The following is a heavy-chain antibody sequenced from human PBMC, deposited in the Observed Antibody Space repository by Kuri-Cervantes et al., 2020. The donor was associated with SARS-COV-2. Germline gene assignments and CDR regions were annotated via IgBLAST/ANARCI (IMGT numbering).Heavy chain of an antibody. CDR2: ISSSSSYI. J-gene: IGHJ6*02. V-gene: IGHV3-21*01. D-gene: IGHD2-2*01. Sequence: GESLKISCAASGFTFSSYSMNWVRQAPGKGLEWVSSISSSSSYIYYADSVKGRFTISRDNAKNSLYLQMNSLRAEDTAVYYCARTRNIYCSSTSCYVGYGMDVWGQGTTVTVSS. CDR1: GFTFSSYS. CDR3: ARTRNIYCSSTSCYVGYGMDV.